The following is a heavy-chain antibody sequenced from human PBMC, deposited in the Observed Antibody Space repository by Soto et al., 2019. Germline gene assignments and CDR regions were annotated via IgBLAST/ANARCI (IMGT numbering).Heavy chain of an antibody. Sequence: PGGSLRLSCAASGFTFSSFPMTWVRQSPGRELEWVSTINGGGDSRYYADSVKGRFIISRDNSKNTLYLQMNSLRAEDTAVYYCAKDLLSGYYIAFDYWGQGTLVTVSS. V-gene: IGHV3-23*01. D-gene: IGHD3-3*01. CDR1: GFTFSSFP. CDR3: AKDLLSGYYIAFDY. J-gene: IGHJ4*02. CDR2: INGGGDSR.